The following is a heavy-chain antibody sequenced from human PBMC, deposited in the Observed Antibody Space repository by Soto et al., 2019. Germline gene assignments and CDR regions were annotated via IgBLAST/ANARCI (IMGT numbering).Heavy chain of an antibody. CDR2: IYYSGST. J-gene: IGHJ5*02. D-gene: IGHD6-13*01. Sequence: QVQLQESGPGLVKPSQTLSLTCTVSGGSISSGGYYWSWIRQHPGKGLEWIGYIYYSGSTYYNPSLKSRVPPSVDTSKNQSSLKLSSVTAADTAVYYCARRSIAAAGWWFDPWGQGTLVTVSS. CDR3: ARRSIAAAGWWFDP. V-gene: IGHV4-31*03. CDR1: GGSISSGGYY.